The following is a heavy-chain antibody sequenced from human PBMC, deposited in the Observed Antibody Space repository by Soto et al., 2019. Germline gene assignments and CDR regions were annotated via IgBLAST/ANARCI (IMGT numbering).Heavy chain of an antibody. Sequence: PSETLSLTCTVYGGSFTFSGYYWSWIRQPPGKGLEWIGEINHSGSTNYNPSLESRVTISLDTSKNQFSLKLTSVTAADTAIYYCARVKLAGRGSFHYWGQGTLVTVSS. CDR1: GGSFTFSGYY. D-gene: IGHD3-3*02. CDR3: ARVKLAGRGSFHY. J-gene: IGHJ4*02. V-gene: IGHV4-34*01. CDR2: INHSGST.